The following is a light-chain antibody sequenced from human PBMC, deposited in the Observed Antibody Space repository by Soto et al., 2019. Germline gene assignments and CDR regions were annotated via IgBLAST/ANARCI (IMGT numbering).Light chain of an antibody. CDR1: SSDVGGYNY. V-gene: IGLV2-11*01. Sequence: SALTQPRSVSGSPGQSVTISCTGTSSDVGGYNYVSWYQQHPGKAPKLMIYDVTKRPSGVPDRFSGSKSGNTASLTISGLQAEDESDYYCCSYAGSYTFGVFGGGTKVTVL. J-gene: IGLJ2*01. CDR2: DVT. CDR3: CSYAGSYTFGV.